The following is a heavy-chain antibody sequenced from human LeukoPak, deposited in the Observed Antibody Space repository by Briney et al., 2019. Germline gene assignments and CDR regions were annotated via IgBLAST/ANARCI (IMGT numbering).Heavy chain of an antibody. J-gene: IGHJ6*03. D-gene: IGHD1-14*01. CDR1: GGSFSGYY. CDR2: INHSGST. Sequence: PSETLSLTCAVYGGSFSGYYWSWIRQPPGKGLEWLGEINHSGSTNYNPSLKSRVTISVDTSKNQFSLKLSSVTAADTAVYYCARPSISFGRYYYYYYYMDVWGKGTTVTISS. V-gene: IGHV4-34*01. CDR3: ARPSISFGRYYYYYYYMDV.